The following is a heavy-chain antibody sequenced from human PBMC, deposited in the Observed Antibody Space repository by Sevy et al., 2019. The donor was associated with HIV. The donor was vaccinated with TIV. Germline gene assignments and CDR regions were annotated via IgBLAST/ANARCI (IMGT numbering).Heavy chain of an antibody. D-gene: IGHD3-22*01. J-gene: IGHJ4*02. CDR1: GYTFTSYY. CDR3: ARARYYYDSSGRSKTYFDY. CDR2: INPSGGST. V-gene: IGHV1-46*01. Sequence: ASVKVSCKASGYTFTSYYMHWVRQAPGQGLEWMRIINPSGGSTSYAQKFQGRVTMTRDTSTSTVYMELSSLRSEDTAVYYCARARYYYDSSGRSKTYFDYWGQGTLVTVSS.